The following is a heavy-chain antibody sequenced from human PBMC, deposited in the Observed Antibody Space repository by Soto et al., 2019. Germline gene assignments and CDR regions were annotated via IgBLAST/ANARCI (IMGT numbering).Heavy chain of an antibody. V-gene: IGHV3-15*01. CDR2: IKSKNRNGAT. Sequence: EVQLVESGGGLVKPGGSLRLSCAASGLSFSNAWMTWVRQVPGKGLEWVGRIKSKNRNGATDYAAPGEGRFTISRDDSKSTLYLQMNSLKTEDTAVYYCTTDCSSTSCYGDGAFDIWGQGTMVTVSS. J-gene: IGHJ3*02. CDR3: TTDCSSTSCYGDGAFDI. D-gene: IGHD2-2*01. CDR1: GLSFSNAW.